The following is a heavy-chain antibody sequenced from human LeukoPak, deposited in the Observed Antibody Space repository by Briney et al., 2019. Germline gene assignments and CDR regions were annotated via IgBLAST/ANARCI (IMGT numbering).Heavy chain of an antibody. CDR1: GYTFTSYY. D-gene: IGHD4-23*01. J-gene: IGHJ2*01. CDR3: AKIASVVTFYWYFDL. V-gene: IGHV1-46*01. CDR2: INPSSGST. Sequence: ASVKVSCKASGYTFTSYYIHWLRQAPGQGLEWMGIINPSSGSTTSAQNFQGRVTMTRDTSTSTDYMDLNSLRSEDTAVYYCAKIASVVTFYWYFDLWGRGTLVTVSS.